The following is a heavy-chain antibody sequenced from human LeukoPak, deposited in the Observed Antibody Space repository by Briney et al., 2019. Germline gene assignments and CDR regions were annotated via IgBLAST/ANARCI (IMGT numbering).Heavy chain of an antibody. D-gene: IGHD5-18*01. CDR2: INPSGGST. CDR1: GYTFTNYY. V-gene: IGHV1-46*01. J-gene: IGHJ6*02. CDR3: ARGGYSWSYYYYYGMDV. Sequence: ASVKVSCKASGYTFTNYYMHWVRQAPGQGLEWMGIINPSGGSTSYAQKFQGRVTMTRDTSTSTVYMELSSLRSEDTAVYYCARGGYSWSYYYYYGMDVWGQGTTVTVSS.